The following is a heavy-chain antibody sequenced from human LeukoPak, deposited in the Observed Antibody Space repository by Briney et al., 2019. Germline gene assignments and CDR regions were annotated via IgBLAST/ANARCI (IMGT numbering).Heavy chain of an antibody. J-gene: IGHJ4*02. CDR3: ARSATVTTGYFDY. CDR2: IYSNGNT. Sequence: PSETLSLTCSVSGGSISSTGHYWGWIRQSPEKGLDWIGSIYSNGNTYYNPSAKSRVTMSVDTSKNQFSLKLTSMTAAETAVYYCARSATVTTGYFDYWGQGALVTVSS. V-gene: IGHV4-39*07. CDR1: GGSISSTGHY. D-gene: IGHD4-17*01.